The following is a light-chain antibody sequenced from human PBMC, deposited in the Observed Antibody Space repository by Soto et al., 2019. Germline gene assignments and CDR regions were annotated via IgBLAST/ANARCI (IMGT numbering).Light chain of an antibody. CDR2: AAS. CDR1: QGIRND. V-gene: IGKV1-6*01. J-gene: IGKJ1*01. Sequence: AIQMTQSPSSLSASVGDRVTITCRASQGIRNDLGWYQQKPGKAPKLLIYAASSLQSGVASRFSGSGSGTDFTLTISSLQAEYFATYYCLQDYNYPWTFGQGTKVDIK. CDR3: LQDYNYPWT.